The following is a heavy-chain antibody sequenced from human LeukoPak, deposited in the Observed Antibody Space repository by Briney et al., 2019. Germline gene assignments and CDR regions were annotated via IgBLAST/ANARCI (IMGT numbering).Heavy chain of an antibody. CDR1: GYSFTTYW. CDR2: IYPGDSDT. CDR3: ARHSDQQQLDY. J-gene: IGHJ4*02. D-gene: IGHD6-13*01. V-gene: IGHV5-51*01. Sequence: PGESLKISCKGFGYSFTTYWVGWVRQMPGKGLEWMGIIYPGDSDTRYSPSFQGQVTISADKSISTAYLQWSSLKASDTAMYYCARHSDQQQLDYWGQGTLVTVSS.